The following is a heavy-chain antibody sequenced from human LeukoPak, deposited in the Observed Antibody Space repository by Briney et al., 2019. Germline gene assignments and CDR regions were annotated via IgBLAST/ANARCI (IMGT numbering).Heavy chain of an antibody. V-gene: IGHV1-46*01. CDR2: INPRGGSA. CDR1: GYTFTRYY. CDR3: ARGNCGADCALDHGMDV. Sequence: ASVKVSCKASGYTFTRYYMHWVRQAPGEGLEWMGIINPRGGSARYAQKFQGRATMTRDTSTSTVYMDLSRLRSEDTAVYYCARGNCGADCALDHGMDVWGQGTTVTVSS. J-gene: IGHJ6*02. D-gene: IGHD2-21*02.